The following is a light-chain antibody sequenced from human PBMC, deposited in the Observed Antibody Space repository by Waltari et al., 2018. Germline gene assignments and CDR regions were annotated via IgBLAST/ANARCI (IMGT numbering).Light chain of an antibody. CDR3: QQRSSWPLT. Sequence: EIVLTQSPATLSLSPGERATLSCRASQIVSSYLAWYQQKPGQAPRLLIYDASNGATGIPARFSGSVSGTDFTLTISSLEPEDFAVYYCQQRSSWPLTFGGGTKVEIK. J-gene: IGKJ4*01. CDR2: DAS. V-gene: IGKV3-11*01. CDR1: QIVSSY.